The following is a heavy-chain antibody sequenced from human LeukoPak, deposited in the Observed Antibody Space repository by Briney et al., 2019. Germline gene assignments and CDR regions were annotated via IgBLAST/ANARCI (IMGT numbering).Heavy chain of an antibody. CDR2: IYYSGST. CDR3: ARESANYYYDSSGYYSVFDY. CDR1: GGSISSYY. Sequence: SETLSLTCTVSGGSISSYYWSWIRQPPGKGLEWIGYIYYSGSTNYNPSLKSRVTISVDTSKNQFSLKLGSVTAADTAVYYCARESANYYYDSSGYYSVFDYWGQGTLVTVSS. D-gene: IGHD3-22*01. J-gene: IGHJ4*02. V-gene: IGHV4-59*01.